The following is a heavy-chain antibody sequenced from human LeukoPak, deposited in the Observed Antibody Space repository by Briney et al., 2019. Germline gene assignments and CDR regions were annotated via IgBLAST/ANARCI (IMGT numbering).Heavy chain of an antibody. V-gene: IGHV3-30*04. CDR2: ISYDGSNK. D-gene: IGHD3-10*01. CDR3: AREGGSGRGYFDY. CDR1: GFTFSSYA. Sequence: GGSLRLSCAASGFTFSSYAMHWVRQAPGKGLEWVAVISYDGSNKYYADSVKGRFTISRDNSKNTLYLQMNSLRAEDTAVYYCAREGGSGRGYFDYWGQGTLVTVSS. J-gene: IGHJ4*02.